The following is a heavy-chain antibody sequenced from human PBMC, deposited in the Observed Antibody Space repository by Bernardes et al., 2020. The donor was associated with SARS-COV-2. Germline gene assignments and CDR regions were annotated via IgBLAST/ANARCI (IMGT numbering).Heavy chain of an antibody. Sequence: SETLSLTCTVSGGSIRAYYWSWFRQPPGQGLEWIGYIYYTGSTNYNPSLQSRVTISFDTSKNQFSLKLSSVTAADTAVYYCARGFDYWGQGILVTVSS. CDR2: IYYTGST. CDR3: ARGFDY. V-gene: IGHV4-59*01. CDR1: GGSIRAYY. J-gene: IGHJ4*02.